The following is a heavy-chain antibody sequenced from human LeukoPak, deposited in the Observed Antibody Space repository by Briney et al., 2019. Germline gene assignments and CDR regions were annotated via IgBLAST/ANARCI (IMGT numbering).Heavy chain of an antibody. D-gene: IGHD5-18*01. CDR1: GFTFSSYW. CDR2: IKQDGSEK. Sequence: GGSLRLSCAASGFTFSSYWMSWVRQAPGKGLEWVANIKQDGSEKCYVDSVKGRFTISRDNAKNSLYLQMNSLRAEDTAVYYCARDAGYSYGYGFDYWGQGTLVTVSS. CDR3: ARDAGYSYGYGFDY. J-gene: IGHJ4*02. V-gene: IGHV3-7*01.